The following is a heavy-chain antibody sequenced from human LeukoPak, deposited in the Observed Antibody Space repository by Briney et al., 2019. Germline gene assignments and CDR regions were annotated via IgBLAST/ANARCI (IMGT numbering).Heavy chain of an antibody. V-gene: IGHV3-7*01. CDR2: IKQDGSEK. Sequence: PGGSLRLSCAASGFTFSSYGMHWVRQAPGKGLEWVANIKQDGSEKYYVDSVKGRFTISRDNAKNSLYLQMNSLRAEDTAVYYCARGSSGPLGDYWGQGTLVTVSS. D-gene: IGHD6-19*01. J-gene: IGHJ4*02. CDR3: ARGSSGPLGDY. CDR1: GFTFSSYG.